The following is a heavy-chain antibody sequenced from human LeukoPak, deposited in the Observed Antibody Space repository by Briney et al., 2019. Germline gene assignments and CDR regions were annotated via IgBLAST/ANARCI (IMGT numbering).Heavy chain of an antibody. CDR3: ARESYDSSGYYDGFDY. J-gene: IGHJ4*02. V-gene: IGHV3-30-3*01. D-gene: IGHD3-22*01. Sequence: GGSLGLSCAASGFTFSSYAMHWVRQAPGKGLEWVAVISYDGSNKYYADSVKGRFTISRDNSKNTLYLQMNSLRAEDTAVYYCARESYDSSGYYDGFDYWGQGTLVTVSS. CDR1: GFTFSSYA. CDR2: ISYDGSNK.